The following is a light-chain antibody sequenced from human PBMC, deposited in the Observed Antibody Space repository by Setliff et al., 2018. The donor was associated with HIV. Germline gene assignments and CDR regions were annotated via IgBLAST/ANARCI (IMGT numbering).Light chain of an antibody. CDR2: DVS. CDR1: TSVVGGFHY. J-gene: IGLJ1*01. Sequence: QSVLTQPASVSGSPGQSITIPCTGGTSVVGGFHYVSWYQQHPGRDPKLIIYDVSYRPSDVSDRFSGSKSGNTASLSISGLRAEDEADYYCSSNTRTGTYVFGAGTKVTVL. CDR3: SSNTRTGTYV. V-gene: IGLV2-14*03.